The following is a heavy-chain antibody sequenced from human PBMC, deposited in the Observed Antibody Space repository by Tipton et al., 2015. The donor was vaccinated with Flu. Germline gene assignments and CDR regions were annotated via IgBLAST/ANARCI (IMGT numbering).Heavy chain of an antibody. J-gene: IGHJ3*01. CDR3: VRGEGTITSSFWTMAAFDV. CDR1: GFGFKNYE. CDR2: VDPVGKVS. Sequence: SLRLSCVGSGFGFKNYEMNWVRQAPGKGLEWVSSVDPVGKVSHYGDSVRGRFIISRDNARSSLALQMSSLRVEDTGTYYCVRGEGTITSSFWTMAAFDVWGRGTSVIVSS. V-gene: IGHV3-48*03. D-gene: IGHD3/OR15-3a*01.